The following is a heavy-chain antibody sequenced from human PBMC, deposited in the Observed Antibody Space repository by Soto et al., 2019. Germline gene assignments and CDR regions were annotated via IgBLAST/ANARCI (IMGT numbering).Heavy chain of an antibody. J-gene: IGHJ3*02. V-gene: IGHV1-8*01. Sequence: QGQLVQSGAEVKKPGASVKVSCKASGYTFTSYDINWVRQATGQGLEWMGWMNPNSGNTGYAQKFQGRVTMTRNTSISTAYMELSILRSEHTAVYYCARAAGYNYDFCRVASNGNAFDIWGQGTMVTVSS. CDR2: MNPNSGNT. D-gene: IGHD3-3*01. CDR3: ARAAGYNYDFCRVASNGNAFDI. CDR1: GYTFTSYD.